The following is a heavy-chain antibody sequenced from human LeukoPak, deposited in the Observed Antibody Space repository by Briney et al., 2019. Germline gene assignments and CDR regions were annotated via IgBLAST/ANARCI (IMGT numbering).Heavy chain of an antibody. J-gene: IGHJ4*02. V-gene: IGHV4-34*01. CDR3: ARGDTAMVSIDY. CDR1: GGSFSGYY. CDR2: INHSGST. D-gene: IGHD5-18*01. Sequence: SETLSLTCAVYGGSFSGYYWSWTRQPPGKGLEWIGEINHSGSTNYNPSLKSRVTISVDTSKNQFSLKLGSVTAADTAVYYCARGDTAMVSIDYWGQGTLVTVSS.